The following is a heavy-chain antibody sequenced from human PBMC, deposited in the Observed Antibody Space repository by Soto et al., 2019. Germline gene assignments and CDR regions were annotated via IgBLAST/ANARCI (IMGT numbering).Heavy chain of an antibody. D-gene: IGHD3-3*01. CDR3: AKEPRVRTIFGVVIISRGFDY. CDR1: GFTFSSYA. Sequence: GGSLRLSCAASGFTFSSYAMSWVRQAPGKGLEWVSAISGSGGSTYYADSVKGRFTISRDNSKNTLYLQMNSLRAEDTAVYYCAKEPRVRTIFGVVIISRGFDYWGQGTQVTVSS. CDR2: ISGSGGST. J-gene: IGHJ4*02. V-gene: IGHV3-23*01.